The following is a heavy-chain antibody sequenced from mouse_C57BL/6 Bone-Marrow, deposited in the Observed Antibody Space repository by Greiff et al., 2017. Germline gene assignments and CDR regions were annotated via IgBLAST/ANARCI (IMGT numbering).Heavy chain of an antibody. CDR2: INPNNGGT. CDR1: GYTFTDYI. V-gene: IGHV1-18*01. CDR3: ARSERVLRGAY. Sequence: VQLQQSGPELVKPGASVKILCKASGYTFTDYIMDWVKQSHGKSLEWIGDINPNNGGTIYNQKFKGKATLTVDKSSSTAYMELRSLTSEDTAVYYCARSERVLRGAYWGQGTLVTVSA. D-gene: IGHD1-1*01. J-gene: IGHJ3*01.